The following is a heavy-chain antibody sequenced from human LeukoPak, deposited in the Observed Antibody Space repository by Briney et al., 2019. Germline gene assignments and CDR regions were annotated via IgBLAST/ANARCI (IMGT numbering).Heavy chain of an antibody. CDR3: AKDFTPDGIWDIDY. Sequence: GGSLRLSCVASGFTFSKYPMSWVRQAPGKGLEWVSGIYGGGSGSTFYAESVKGRFTISRDNSKNTLYLQMNSLRDEDTAIHYCAKDFTPDGIWDIDYWGRGTLITVSS. V-gene: IGHV3-23*01. D-gene: IGHD1-14*01. CDR1: GFTFSKYP. J-gene: IGHJ4*02. CDR2: IYGGGSGST.